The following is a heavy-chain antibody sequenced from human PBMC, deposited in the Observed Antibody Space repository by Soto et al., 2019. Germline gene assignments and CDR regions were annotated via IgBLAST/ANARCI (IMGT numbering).Heavy chain of an antibody. J-gene: IGHJ4*02. CDR3: AKAGKYYDILTGYSYFDY. Sequence: EVQLLESGGGLVQPGGSLRLSCAASGFTFSSYAMSWVRQAPGKGLEWVSAISGSGGSTYYANSEKGRFTISRDNSKNTLYLQMNSMKAEDTAVYYCAKAGKYYDILTGYSYFDYWGQGTLVTVSS. CDR1: GFTFSSYA. CDR2: ISGSGGST. V-gene: IGHV3-23*01. D-gene: IGHD3-9*01.